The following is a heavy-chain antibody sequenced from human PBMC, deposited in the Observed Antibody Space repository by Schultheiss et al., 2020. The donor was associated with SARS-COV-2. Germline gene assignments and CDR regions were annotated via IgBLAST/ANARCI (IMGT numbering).Heavy chain of an antibody. CDR3: ARDLLMTTVTTDYYGMDV. Sequence: SETLSLTCAVYGGSLTNYCWTWIRQPPGKGLEWIGEINHSGSTTYNPSLKSRVTISEDTSKNQFSLKLSSVTAADTAVYYCARDLLMTTVTTDYYGMDVWGQGTTVTVSS. CDR2: INHSGST. J-gene: IGHJ6*02. CDR1: GGSLTNYC. D-gene: IGHD4-11*01. V-gene: IGHV4-34*01.